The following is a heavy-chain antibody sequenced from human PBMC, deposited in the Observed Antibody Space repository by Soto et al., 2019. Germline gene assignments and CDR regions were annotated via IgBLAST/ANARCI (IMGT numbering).Heavy chain of an antibody. CDR3: AIRMYSTMWDYLDY. Sequence: EMQLLESGGGLVQAGGSRRLSCASSGFTVSRYALNWVRQAHGKGLEWVSGMSASTYYAESVKGRFTFSRDTSQYTRYLQMTSLRAADTAIYFCAIRMYSTMWDYLDYWGPGTLVTVST. CDR2: MSAST. D-gene: IGHD6-13*01. J-gene: IGHJ4*02. CDR1: GFTVSRYA. V-gene: IGHV3-23*01.